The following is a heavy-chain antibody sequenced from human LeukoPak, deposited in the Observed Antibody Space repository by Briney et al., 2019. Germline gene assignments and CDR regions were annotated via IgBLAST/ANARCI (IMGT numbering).Heavy chain of an antibody. CDR2: IYYSGST. V-gene: IGHV4-39*07. CDR1: GGSISSSSHF. Sequence: SETLSLTCTVSGGSISSSSHFWSWIRQPPGKGLEWIGSIYYSGSTNYNPSLKSRVTISVDTSKNQFSLKLSSVTAADTAVYYCAKYGESWILDYWGQGTLVTVSS. CDR3: AKYGESWILDY. J-gene: IGHJ4*02. D-gene: IGHD3-16*01.